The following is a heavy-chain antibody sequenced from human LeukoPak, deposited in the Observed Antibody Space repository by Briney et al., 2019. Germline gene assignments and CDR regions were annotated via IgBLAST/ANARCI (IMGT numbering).Heavy chain of an antibody. V-gene: IGHV3-30-3*01. CDR1: GFTFSSYA. CDR3: ARDGTEGRQSWYFDL. CDR2: ISYDGSNK. Sequence: PGRSLRLSCAASGFTFSSYAMHWVRQAPGKGLEWVAVISYDGSNKYYADSVKGRFTISRDNSKNTLYLQMNSLRAEDTAVYYCARDGTEGRQSWYFDLWGRCTLVTVSS. D-gene: IGHD1-1*01. J-gene: IGHJ2*01.